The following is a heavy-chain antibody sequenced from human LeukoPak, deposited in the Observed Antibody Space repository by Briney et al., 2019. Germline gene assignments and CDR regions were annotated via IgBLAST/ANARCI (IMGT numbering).Heavy chain of an antibody. CDR3: TRDMQGGRLYLVGSQND. CDR2: MKPDGSEI. CDR1: GFTFTTYW. Sequence: GGSLRLSCAASGFTFTTYWMSWVRQAPGKGLEWVANMKPDGSEIFYVDSVKGRFTISRDNAMNTLYLQMNSLRAEDSALYYCTRDMQGGRLYLVGSQNDWGQGTLVTVSS. D-gene: IGHD1-26*01. J-gene: IGHJ4*02. V-gene: IGHV3-7*01.